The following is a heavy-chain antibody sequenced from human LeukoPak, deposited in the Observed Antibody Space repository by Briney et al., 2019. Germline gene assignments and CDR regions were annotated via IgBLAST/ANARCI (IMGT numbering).Heavy chain of an antibody. J-gene: IGHJ4*02. CDR1: GGSFSGYY. D-gene: IGHD6-19*01. Sequence: PSETLSLTCAVYGGSFSGYYWSWIRQPPGKGLEWIGEINHSGSTNYNPSLKSRVTISVDTSKNQFSLKLSSVTAADTAVYYCARDRDSRGWYWGYWGQGTLVTVSS. CDR3: ARDRDSRGWYWGY. CDR2: INHSGST. V-gene: IGHV4-34*01.